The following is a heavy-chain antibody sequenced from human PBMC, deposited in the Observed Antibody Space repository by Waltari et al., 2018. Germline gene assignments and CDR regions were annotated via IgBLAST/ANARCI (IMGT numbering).Heavy chain of an antibody. Sequence: DVQLVESGGGLVQPGRSLRLSCADSGFTFDDYAMPWVRQAPGKGLEWVSGNSWNIGSIGYADSVKGRFTISRDNAKNSLYLQMNSLRAEDTALYYCAKDMGGTGTEYYFDYWGQGTLVTVSS. D-gene: IGHD1-1*01. CDR2: NSWNIGSI. CDR1: GFTFDDYA. V-gene: IGHV3-9*01. J-gene: IGHJ4*02. CDR3: AKDMGGTGTEYYFDY.